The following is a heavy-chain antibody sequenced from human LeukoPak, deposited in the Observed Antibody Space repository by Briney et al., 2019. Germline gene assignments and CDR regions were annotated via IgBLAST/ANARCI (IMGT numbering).Heavy chain of an antibody. D-gene: IGHD3-22*01. CDR2: IFYSGIT. V-gene: IGHV4-39*07. J-gene: IGHJ5*02. CDR3: ARDPPHYYDSSGYYSP. CDR1: GGSISSSSYY. Sequence: PSETLSLTCTVSGGSISSSSYYWGWIRQPPGKGLEWIGSIFYSGITYYNPSLKSRVIMSVDTSKNQFSLKLSSVTAADTAVYYCARDPPHYYDSSGYYSPWGQGTLVTVSS.